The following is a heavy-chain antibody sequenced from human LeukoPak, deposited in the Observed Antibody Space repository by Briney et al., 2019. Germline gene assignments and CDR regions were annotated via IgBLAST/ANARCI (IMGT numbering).Heavy chain of an antibody. D-gene: IGHD1-26*01. CDR2: INHSGST. Sequence: SETLSLTCAVYGGSFSGYYWSWIRQPPGKGLEWIGEINHSGSTNYNPSLKSRVTISVDTSKNQVSLKLSSVTAADTAVYYCARGVSRGNWFDPWGQGTLVTVSS. CDR3: ARGVSRGNWFDP. J-gene: IGHJ5*02. V-gene: IGHV4-34*01. CDR1: GGSFSGYY.